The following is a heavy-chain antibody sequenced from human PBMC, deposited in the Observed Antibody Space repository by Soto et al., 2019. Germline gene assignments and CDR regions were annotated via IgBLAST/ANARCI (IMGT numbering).Heavy chain of an antibody. J-gene: IGHJ5*02. V-gene: IGHV5-10-1*01. Sequence: GESLMIYCQGSGYSFTNCWISWVRQMPGKGQEWVGRLDPGDSYTNNTPSFQGHVTNSADKSNSTASLQWSSPKATDTAMYYCATEAARCSSTSCKTGGAYNWFDPWGQGTLVTVSS. CDR3: ATEAARCSSTSCKTGGAYNWFDP. CDR2: LDPGDSYT. CDR1: GYSFTNCW. D-gene: IGHD2-2*01.